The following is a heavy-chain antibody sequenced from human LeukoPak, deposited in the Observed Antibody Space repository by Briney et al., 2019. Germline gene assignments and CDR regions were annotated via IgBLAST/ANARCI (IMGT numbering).Heavy chain of an antibody. V-gene: IGHV7-4-1*02. Sequence: APVKVSCKASGYTFTSYAMNWVRQAPGQGLEWMGWINTNTGNPTYAQGFTGRFVFSLDTSVSTAYLQISSLKAEDTAVYYCARDASRSIPGSRFDYWGQGTLVTVSS. CDR2: INTNTGNP. CDR1: GYTFTSYA. CDR3: ARDASRSIPGSRFDY. J-gene: IGHJ4*02. D-gene: IGHD3-10*01.